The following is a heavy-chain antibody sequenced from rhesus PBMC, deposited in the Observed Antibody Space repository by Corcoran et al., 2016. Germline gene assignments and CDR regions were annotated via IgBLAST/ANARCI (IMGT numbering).Heavy chain of an antibody. V-gene: IGHV3S5*01. Sequence: EVQLVETGGGLVQPGGSLKLSCAASGFTFSSYGMSWVRQAPGKGLEWVSAIKSGGGSTNYADSGKARFTISRDNPKNTLSLQMNSLRAEDTAVYYCAKSGYSYLGFDYWGQGVLVTVSS. D-gene: IGHD5-24*01. CDR1: GFTFSSYG. CDR2: IKSGGGST. J-gene: IGHJ4*01. CDR3: AKSGYSYLGFDY.